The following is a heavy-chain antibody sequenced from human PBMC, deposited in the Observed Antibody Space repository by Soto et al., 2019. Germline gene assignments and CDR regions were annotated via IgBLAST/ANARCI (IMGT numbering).Heavy chain of an antibody. CDR2: ISYDGSNK. J-gene: IGHJ1*01. Sequence: PGGSLRLSCAASGFTFSSYGMHWVRQAPGKGLEWVAVISYDGSNKYYADSVKGRFTISRDNSKNTLYLQMNSLRAEDTAVYYCAKDSDSSGWENAEYFQHWGQGTLVTVSS. CDR3: AKDSDSSGWENAEYFQH. CDR1: GFTFSSYG. D-gene: IGHD6-19*01. V-gene: IGHV3-30*18.